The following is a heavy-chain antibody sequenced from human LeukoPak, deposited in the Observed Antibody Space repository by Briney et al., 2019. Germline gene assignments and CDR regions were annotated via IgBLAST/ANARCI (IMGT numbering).Heavy chain of an antibody. D-gene: IGHD4-23*01. V-gene: IGHV3-7*01. CDR2: LKQDGSVK. J-gene: IGHJ4*02. Sequence: GGSLRLSCVASGFTFSTYWMSWVRQAPGKGLEWVANLKQDGSVKHYVDSVKGRFTISRDNAKNSLYLQMTNLRAEDMAVYYCATSADSPGNSWGQGTLITVSS. CDR1: GFTFSTYW. CDR3: ATSADSPGNS.